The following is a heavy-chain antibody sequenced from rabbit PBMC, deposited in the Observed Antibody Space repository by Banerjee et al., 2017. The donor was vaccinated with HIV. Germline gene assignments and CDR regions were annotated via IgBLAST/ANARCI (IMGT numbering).Heavy chain of an antibody. CDR2: VYTGSGSP. J-gene: IGHJ4*01. V-gene: IGHV1S45*01. CDR3: ARYAYGYVGYDL. Sequence: QEQLEESGGGLVKPEGSLTLTCTASGIDFSVYFYMCWVRQAPGKGLEWIGCVYTGSGSPHYATWAKGRFTISKPSSTTVTLQMTSLTAADTATYFCARYAYGYVGYDLWGPGTLVTVS. CDR1: GIDFSVYFY. D-gene: IGHD6-1*01.